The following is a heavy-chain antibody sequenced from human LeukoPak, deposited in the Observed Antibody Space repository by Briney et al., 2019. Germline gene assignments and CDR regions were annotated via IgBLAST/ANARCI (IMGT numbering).Heavy chain of an antibody. Sequence: ASVKVSCKASGYTFTSYFIHWVRQAPGQGLEWMGIINPLGGSTTYAQRFRGRVTMTRDTSTSTVYMELSSLRSEDTAVYYCARARFGELSNYYYGLDVWGQGTTVTVSS. CDR1: GYTFTSYF. J-gene: IGHJ6*02. V-gene: IGHV1-46*01. D-gene: IGHD3-10*01. CDR2: INPLGGST. CDR3: ARARFGELSNYYYGLDV.